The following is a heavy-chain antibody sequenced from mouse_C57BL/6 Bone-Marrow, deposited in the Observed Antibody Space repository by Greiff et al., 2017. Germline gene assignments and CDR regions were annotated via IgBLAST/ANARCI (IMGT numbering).Heavy chain of an antibody. CDR3: TPLITTVVATFDY. Sequence: VQLQQSGAELVRPGASVKLSCTASGFNIKDDYMHWVKQRPEQGLEGIGWIDPENGDTEYASKFQGKATITADTSSNTAYLQLSSLTSEDTAVYYCTPLITTVVATFDYWGQGTTLTVSS. J-gene: IGHJ2*01. D-gene: IGHD1-1*01. V-gene: IGHV14-4*01. CDR1: GFNIKDDY. CDR2: IDPENGDT.